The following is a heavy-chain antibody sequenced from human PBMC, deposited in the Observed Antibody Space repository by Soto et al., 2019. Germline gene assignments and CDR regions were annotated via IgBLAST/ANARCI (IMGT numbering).Heavy chain of an antibody. V-gene: IGHV4-34*01. CDR3: ARVTYSAIAAAGTSGDFDY. CDR2: INHSGST. D-gene: IGHD6-13*01. CDR1: GGSFSGYY. Sequence: SETLSLTCAVYGGSFSGYYWSWIRKPPGKGLEWIGEINHSGSTNYNPSLKSRVTISVDTSKNQFSLKLSSVTAADTAVYYCARVTYSAIAAAGTSGDFDYWGQGTLVTVSS. J-gene: IGHJ4*02.